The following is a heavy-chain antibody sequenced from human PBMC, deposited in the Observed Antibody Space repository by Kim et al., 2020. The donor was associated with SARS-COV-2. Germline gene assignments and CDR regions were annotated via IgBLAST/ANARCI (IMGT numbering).Heavy chain of an antibody. CDR3: AKGKQPDDAFDI. V-gene: IGHV3-33*06. Sequence: GRSLRLSCAASGFTFSSYGMHWVRQAPGKGLEWVAVIWYDGSNKYYADSVKGRFTISRDNSKNTLYLQMNSLRAEDTAVYYCAKGKQPDDAFDIWGQGTMVTVSS. J-gene: IGHJ3*02. CDR1: GFTFSSYG. CDR2: IWYDGSNK. D-gene: IGHD5-18*01.